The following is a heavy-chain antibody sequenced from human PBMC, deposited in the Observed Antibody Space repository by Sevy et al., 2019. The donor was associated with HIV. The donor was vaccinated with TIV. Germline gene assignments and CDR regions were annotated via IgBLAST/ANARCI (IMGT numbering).Heavy chain of an antibody. V-gene: IGHV3-23*01. CDR2: LSFACGRI. CDR3: AREGCSKPHDY. CDR1: GFTFSKYS. D-gene: IGHD2-2*01. Sequence: GGSLRLSCVASGFTFSKYSMSWVRQTPGKGLEWVSTLSFACGRINYADSVKGRFTMSRDDSRNTFYLQMDSLGAEDTAIYYSAREGCSKPHDYWGQGTLVTVSS. J-gene: IGHJ4*02.